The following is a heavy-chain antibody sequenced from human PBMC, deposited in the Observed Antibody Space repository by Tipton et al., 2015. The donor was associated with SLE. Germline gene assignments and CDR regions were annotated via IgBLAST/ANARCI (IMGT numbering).Heavy chain of an antibody. CDR1: GFTFSSYA. Sequence: SLRLSCAASGFTFSSYAMRWVRQAPGKGLEWVSAISGSGGSTYYADSVKGRFTISRDNAKNSLYLQMNSLRAEDTAVYYCARESYYDILYYYYYMDVWGKGTTVTVSS. CDR2: ISGSGGST. J-gene: IGHJ6*03. CDR3: ARESYYDILYYYYYMDV. V-gene: IGHV3-21*01. D-gene: IGHD3-9*01.